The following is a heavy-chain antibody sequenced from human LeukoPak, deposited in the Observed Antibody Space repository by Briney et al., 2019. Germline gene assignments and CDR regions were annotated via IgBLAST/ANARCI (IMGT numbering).Heavy chain of an antibody. Sequence: PGGSLRLSCAASGFTFSSYAMHWVRQAPGKGLEYVSAISSNGGSTYYANSVKGRFTISRDNSKNTLYLQMGSLRAEDMAVYYCARDRTSPDFWSGYYTDFDYCGQGTLVTVSS. CDR2: ISSNGGST. CDR1: GFTFSSYA. CDR3: ARDRTSPDFWSGYYTDFDY. D-gene: IGHD3-3*01. J-gene: IGHJ4*02. V-gene: IGHV3-64*01.